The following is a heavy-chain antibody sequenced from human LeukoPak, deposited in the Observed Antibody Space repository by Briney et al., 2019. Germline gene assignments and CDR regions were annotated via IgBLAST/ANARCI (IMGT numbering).Heavy chain of an antibody. Sequence: GRSLRLSCAASGFTFSSYGMHWVRQAPGKGLEWVAVIWYDGSNKYYADSAKGRFTISRDNSKNTLYLQMNSLRAEDTAVYYCAKDLGIAGYWGQGTLVTVSS. CDR1: GFTFSSYG. CDR3: AKDLGIAGY. V-gene: IGHV3-33*06. D-gene: IGHD6-13*01. J-gene: IGHJ4*02. CDR2: IWYDGSNK.